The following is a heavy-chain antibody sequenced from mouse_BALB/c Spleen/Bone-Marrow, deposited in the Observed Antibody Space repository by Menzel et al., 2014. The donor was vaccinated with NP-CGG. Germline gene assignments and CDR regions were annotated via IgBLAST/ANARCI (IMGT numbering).Heavy chain of an antibody. CDR2: IRNKANGYTT. CDR3: ARDYGNYVRFAY. D-gene: IGHD2-1*01. CDR1: GFTFTDYY. Sequence: EVQRVESGGGLVQPGGSLRLSCATSGFTFTDYYISLVRQPPGKALEWLVFIRNKANGYTTEYSASVKGRFTISRDNSQSILYLQMNTLRAEDSATYYCARDYGNYVRFAYWGQGTLATVSA. J-gene: IGHJ3*01. V-gene: IGHV7-3*02.